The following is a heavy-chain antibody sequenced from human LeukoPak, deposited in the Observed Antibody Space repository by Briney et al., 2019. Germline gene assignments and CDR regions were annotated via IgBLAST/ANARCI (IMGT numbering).Heavy chain of an antibody. CDR3: AGSGWSPVGY. V-gene: IGHV3-48*03. Sequence: GGSLRLSCAASGFTFSSYEMNWVRQAPGKGLEWVSYISSSGSTIYYADSVKGRFTISRDNAKNSLYLQMNSLRAEDTAVYYCAGSGWSPVGYWGQGTLVTVSS. CDR1: GFTFSSYE. J-gene: IGHJ4*02. D-gene: IGHD6-19*01. CDR2: ISSSGSTI.